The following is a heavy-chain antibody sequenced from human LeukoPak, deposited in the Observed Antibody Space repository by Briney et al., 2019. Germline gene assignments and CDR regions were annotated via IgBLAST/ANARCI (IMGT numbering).Heavy chain of an antibody. Sequence: GGSLRLSCAASGFTFSSYGMHWVRQAPGKGLEWVAVISYDGSNKYYADSVKGRFTISRDNSKNTLYLQMNSLRAEDTAVYYCAKDQKWELPDYWGQGTLVTVSS. V-gene: IGHV3-30*18. CDR3: AKDQKWELPDY. CDR2: ISYDGSNK. D-gene: IGHD1-26*01. J-gene: IGHJ4*02. CDR1: GFTFSSYG.